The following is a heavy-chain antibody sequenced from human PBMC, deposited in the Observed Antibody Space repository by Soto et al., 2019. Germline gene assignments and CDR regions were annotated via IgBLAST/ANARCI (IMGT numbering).Heavy chain of an antibody. J-gene: IGHJ5*02. D-gene: IGHD3-22*01. Sequence: SVKVSCKASGGTFSSYAISWVRQAPGQGLEWMGGIIPTFGTANYAQKFQGRVTITADESTSTAYMELSSLRSEDTAVYYCARTLPYYYDSSGKNWFDPWGQGTLVTVSS. CDR1: GGTFSSYA. V-gene: IGHV1-69*13. CDR2: IIPTFGTA. CDR3: ARTLPYYYDSSGKNWFDP.